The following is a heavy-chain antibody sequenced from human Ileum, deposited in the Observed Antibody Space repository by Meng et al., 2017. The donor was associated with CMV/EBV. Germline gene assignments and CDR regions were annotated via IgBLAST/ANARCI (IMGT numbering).Heavy chain of an antibody. J-gene: IGHJ4*02. CDR3: ASELGN. CDR2: IYTSGST. CDR1: GGSINSGNSY. Sequence: QLQLQESGPGLVKPSQTLSLTCSVSGGSINSGNSYWSWIRQPAGQGLEWIGRIYTSGSTEYNPSLKSRVTISVDTSNNQFSLKLSSVTAADTAVYYCASELGNWGQGTLVTVSS. V-gene: IGHV4-61*02.